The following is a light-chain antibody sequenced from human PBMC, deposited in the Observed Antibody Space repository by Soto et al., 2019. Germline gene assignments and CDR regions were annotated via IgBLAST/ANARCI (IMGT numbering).Light chain of an antibody. J-gene: IGLJ3*02. Sequence: QSVLTQPASVSGSPGQSITISCTGTSSDVGAYNYVSWYQQHPGKAPKLMIYEVSNRPSGVSNRFSGSKSGNTASLTISGLQAEGGADYYCSSYTTSGTLVFGGGTKLTVL. V-gene: IGLV2-14*01. CDR3: SSYTTSGTLV. CDR1: SSDVGAYNY. CDR2: EVS.